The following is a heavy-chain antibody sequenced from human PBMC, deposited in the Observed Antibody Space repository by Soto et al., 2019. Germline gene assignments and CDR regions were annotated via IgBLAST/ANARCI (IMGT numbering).Heavy chain of an antibody. J-gene: IGHJ4*02. D-gene: IGHD3-22*01. Sequence: SVKVSCTASGFTFTSSAVQWVRQARGQRLEWIGWIVVGSGNTNYAQKFQERVTITRDMSTSTAYMELSSLRSEDTAVYYCAAANYYDSSGYSIPYYFDYWGQGTLVTVS. CDR2: IVVGSGNT. CDR1: GFTFTSSA. CDR3: AAANYYDSSGYSIPYYFDY. V-gene: IGHV1-58*01.